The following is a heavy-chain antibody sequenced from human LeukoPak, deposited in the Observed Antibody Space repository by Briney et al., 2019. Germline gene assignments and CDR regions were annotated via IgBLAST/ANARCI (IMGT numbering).Heavy chain of an antibody. V-gene: IGHV1-24*01. CDR3: ATEAGVTTEVREYYYGMDV. D-gene: IGHD4-11*01. Sequence: SVKVSCKVSGYTLTELSMHWVRQAPGKGLEWMGGFDPEDGETIYAQKFQGRVTITEDTSTDTAYMELSSLRSEDTAVYYCATEAGVTTEVREYYYGMDVWGQGTTVTVSS. CDR1: GYTLTELS. CDR2: FDPEDGET. J-gene: IGHJ6*02.